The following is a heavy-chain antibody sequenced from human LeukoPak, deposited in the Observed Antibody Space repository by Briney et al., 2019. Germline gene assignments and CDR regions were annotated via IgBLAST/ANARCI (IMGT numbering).Heavy chain of an antibody. V-gene: IGHV7-4-1*02. D-gene: IGHD5-18*01. CDR1: GYTFTSYA. J-gene: IGHJ4*02. CDR2: INTNTGNP. Sequence: ASVKVSCKASGYTFTSYAMNWVRQAPGQGLEWMGWINTNTGNPTYAQGFTGRFVFSLDTSVSTAYLQISSLKAEDTAVYYCARRAKTERGHSYGLDFWGQGTLVTVSP. CDR3: ARRAKTERGHSYGLDF.